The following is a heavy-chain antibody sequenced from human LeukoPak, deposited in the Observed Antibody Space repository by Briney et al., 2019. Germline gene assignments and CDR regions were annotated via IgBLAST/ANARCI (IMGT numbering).Heavy chain of an antibody. D-gene: IGHD1-14*01. CDR2: INPQSGGT. Sequence: ASVKVSCKASGYTFLGYYIHWVRQAPGQGFEWMGWINPQSGGTKYAQKLQGRVTMTRDTSISTAYMELSNLRSDDTAVYYCVSGSRWDFWGQGTLVTVSS. V-gene: IGHV1-2*02. CDR3: VSGSRWDF. J-gene: IGHJ4*02. CDR1: GYTFLGYY.